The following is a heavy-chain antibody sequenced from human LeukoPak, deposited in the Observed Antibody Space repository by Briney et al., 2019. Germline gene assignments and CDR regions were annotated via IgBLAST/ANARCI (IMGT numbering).Heavy chain of an antibody. CDR2: ISAYNGDT. D-gene: IGHD3-22*01. Sequence: GASVKVSCKASGYIFTSYGISWVRQAPGQGLEWMGWISAYNGDTNYAQKFQGSVTVTTDTSTTTAYMELRSLRSDDTAVYYCARVPMTTPWFDLWGRGTLVTVSS. CDR3: ARVPMTTPWFDL. V-gene: IGHV1-18*01. CDR1: GYIFTSYG. J-gene: IGHJ2*01.